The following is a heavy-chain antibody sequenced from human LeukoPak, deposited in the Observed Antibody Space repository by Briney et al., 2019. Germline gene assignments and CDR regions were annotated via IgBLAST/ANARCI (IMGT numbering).Heavy chain of an antibody. V-gene: IGHV3-23*01. CDR3: ARGVDYGSRPFDY. CDR2: IDKIGVGT. Sequence: GGSLRLSCAASGFTFSSFAMSWIRQAPGKGLEWVSSIDKIGVGTYYADSVRGRFTISRDNSKNTLFLQMNSLRAEDTAVYYCARGVDYGSRPFDYWGQGTLVTVSS. CDR1: GFTFSSFA. J-gene: IGHJ4*02. D-gene: IGHD3-10*01.